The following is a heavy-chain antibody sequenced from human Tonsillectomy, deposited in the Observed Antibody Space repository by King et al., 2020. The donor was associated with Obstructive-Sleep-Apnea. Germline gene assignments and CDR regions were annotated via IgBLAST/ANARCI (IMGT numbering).Heavy chain of an antibody. V-gene: IGHV4-38-2*02. CDR2: IYHIGST. Sequence: VQLQESGPGLVKPSETLSLTCTVSGYSISSGYYWGWIRQPPGKGLEWIGSIYHIGSTYYNPSLTSRVTISVDTSKNQFSLQLSSVTAADTAVYYCAIRTELYNKNCGGDCYPLPYYYYGMDVWGQGTTVTVSS. J-gene: IGHJ6*02. D-gene: IGHD2-21*02. CDR3: AIRTELYNKNCGGDCYPLPYYYYGMDV. CDR1: GYSISSGYY.